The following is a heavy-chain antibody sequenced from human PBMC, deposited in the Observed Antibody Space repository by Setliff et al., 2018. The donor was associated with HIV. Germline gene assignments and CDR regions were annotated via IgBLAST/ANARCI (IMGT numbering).Heavy chain of an antibody. V-gene: IGHV1-69*05. D-gene: IGHD5-12*01. CDR2: IIPIFGTA. CDR1: GGSFSSYA. Sequence: SVKVSCKASGGSFSSYAISWVRQAPGQGLEWMGGIIPIFGTAKYAQKFQGRLSIYTGESTRTAYMELTSLTSEDTAVYFCATRLSGYTSYYFDLWGQGTLVTVSS. J-gene: IGHJ4*02. CDR3: ATRLSGYTSYYFDL.